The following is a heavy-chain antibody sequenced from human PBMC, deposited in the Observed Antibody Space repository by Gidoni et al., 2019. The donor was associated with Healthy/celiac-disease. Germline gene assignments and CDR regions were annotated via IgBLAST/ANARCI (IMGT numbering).Heavy chain of an antibody. Sequence: QVQLQQWGAGLLKTAETLSRTCAVYGGSFGGYYWSWIRQPPGKGLEWIGEINLSGSTTYNPSLKSRVTISVDTSKTQFSLKLSSVTAADSAVYYCSRRHGHRGLRRDWIFDYWGQGTLVTVSS. J-gene: IGHJ4*02. CDR3: SRRHGHRGLRRDWIFDY. D-gene: IGHD2-21*01. CDR2: INLSGST. V-gene: IGHV4-34*01. CDR1: GGSFGGYY.